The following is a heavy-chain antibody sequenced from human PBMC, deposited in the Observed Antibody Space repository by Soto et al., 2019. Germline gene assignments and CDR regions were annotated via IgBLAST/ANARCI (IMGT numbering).Heavy chain of an antibody. CDR2: IYYGGST. CDR3: ARVRRTDFWSGYYDDAFDI. Sequence: SETLSLTCTVSGGSISSYYWSWIRQPPGKGLEWIGYIYYGGSTNYNPSLKSRVTISVDTSKNQFSLKLSSVTAADTAVYYCARVRRTDFWSGYYDDAFDIWGQGTMVTVSS. D-gene: IGHD3-3*01. CDR1: GGSISSYY. J-gene: IGHJ3*02. V-gene: IGHV4-59*01.